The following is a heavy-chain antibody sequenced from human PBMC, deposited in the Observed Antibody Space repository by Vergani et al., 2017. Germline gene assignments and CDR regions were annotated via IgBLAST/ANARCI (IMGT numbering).Heavy chain of an antibody. Sequence: ELQLVESGGGLVQPGGSLRLSCAASGFTFSSYWMSWVRQAPGKGLEWVANIKQDGSEKYSVDSVRGRFTISRDNAKNSLYLQMNSLRAEDTAVYYCAGPGEGGMLAPDYWGQGTLVTVSS. D-gene: IGHD7-27*01. V-gene: IGHV3-7*01. CDR2: IKQDGSEK. CDR1: GFTFSSYW. J-gene: IGHJ4*02. CDR3: AGPGEGGMLAPDY.